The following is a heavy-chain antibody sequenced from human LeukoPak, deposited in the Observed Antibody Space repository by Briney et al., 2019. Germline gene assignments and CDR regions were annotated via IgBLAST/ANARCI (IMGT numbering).Heavy chain of an antibody. D-gene: IGHD2-8*01. CDR1: GGSISSSSYY. J-gene: IGHJ4*02. CDR3: ARRDGLYYFDY. Sequence: PSETLSLTCTVSGGSISSSSYYWGSIRQPPGKGLEWIGSIYYSGSTYYNPSLKSRVTISVDTSKNQFSLKLSSVTAADTAVYYCARRDGLYYFDYWGQGTLVTVSS. CDR2: IYYSGST. V-gene: IGHV4-39*01.